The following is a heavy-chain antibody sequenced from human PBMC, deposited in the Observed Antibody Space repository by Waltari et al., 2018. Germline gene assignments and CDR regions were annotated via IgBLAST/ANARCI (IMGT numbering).Heavy chain of an antibody. CDR3: ARGLS. J-gene: IGHJ6*04. V-gene: IGHV4-39*07. CDR2: IYYSGST. CDR1: GGSISNSSYY. Sequence: LQLQESGQGLVKPSATLSLTCTVSGGSISNSSYYWGWIRQPPGRGLGWIGSIYYSGSTYYNPSLKGRVTISVDTSKNQFSLKLGSVTAADTAVYYCARGLSWGKGTTVTISS.